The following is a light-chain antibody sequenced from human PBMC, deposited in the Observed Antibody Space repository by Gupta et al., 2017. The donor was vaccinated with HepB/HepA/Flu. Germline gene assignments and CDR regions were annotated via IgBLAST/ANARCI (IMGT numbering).Light chain of an antibody. CDR1: SSDVGLYNY. J-gene: IGLJ1*01. Sequence: QSALTQPASVSGSPGQSITISCTGTSSDVGLYNYVSWYQQHPGKAPKLMMKYVTNRPSGVSGRGSASKSGTKASTHISGIQADDEADDYCISSKRSSTEVFGTGTNLPVL. CDR3: ISSKRSSTEV. CDR2: YVT. V-gene: IGLV2-14*01.